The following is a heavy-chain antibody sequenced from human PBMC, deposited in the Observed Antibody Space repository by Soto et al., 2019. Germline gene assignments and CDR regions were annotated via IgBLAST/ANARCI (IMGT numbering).Heavy chain of an antibody. Sequence: QVQLVESGGGLVKPGGSLRLSCEASGFTFNDYYMSWIRQAPGKGLEWVSYISRSGTTIYYADSVKGRFTMSRDNAKNSLYLHINSLRAEDTAVYYCAREGYYYASGRDYFYMDVWGKGTTVTVSS. CDR1: GFTFNDYY. CDR3: AREGYYYASGRDYFYMDV. D-gene: IGHD3-10*01. V-gene: IGHV3-11*01. J-gene: IGHJ6*03. CDR2: ISRSGTTI.